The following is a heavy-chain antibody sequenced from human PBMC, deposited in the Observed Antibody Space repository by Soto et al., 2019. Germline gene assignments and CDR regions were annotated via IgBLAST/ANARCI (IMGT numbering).Heavy chain of an antibody. Sequence: SETLSLTCTVSGGSISSYYWSWIRPPPGKGLEWIGYIYYSGSTNYNPSLKSRVTISVDTSKNQFSLKLSSVTAADTAVYYCARPLFGRGNWFDPWGQGTLVTVSS. J-gene: IGHJ5*02. CDR3: ARPLFGRGNWFDP. CDR1: GGSISSYY. CDR2: IYYSGST. V-gene: IGHV4-59*01. D-gene: IGHD3-10*01.